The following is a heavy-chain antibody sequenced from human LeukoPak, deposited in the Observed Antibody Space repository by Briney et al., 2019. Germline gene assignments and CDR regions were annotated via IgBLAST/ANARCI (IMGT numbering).Heavy chain of an antibody. J-gene: IGHJ5*02. CDR2: IKSKTDGGTT. V-gene: IGHV3-15*01. CDR3: ATDPGPPAAPWDWFDP. D-gene: IGHD2-2*01. CDR1: GFTFSNAW. Sequence: PGGSLRLSCAASGFTFSNAWMSWVRQAPGKGLEWVGHIKSKTDGGTTDYAAPVKGRFTISRDDSKNTLYLQMNSLKTEDTAVYYCATDPGPPAAPWDWFDPWGQGTLVTVSS.